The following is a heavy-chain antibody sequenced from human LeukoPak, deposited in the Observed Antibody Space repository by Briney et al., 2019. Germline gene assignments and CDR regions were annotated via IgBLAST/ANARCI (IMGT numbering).Heavy chain of an antibody. CDR1: GFSFDTYG. J-gene: IGHJ6*03. CDR2: IWYDGSDE. V-gene: IGHV3-33*01. D-gene: IGHD1-7*01. Sequence: GGSLRLSCAASGFSFDTYGMHWVRQAPGKGLEWVTVIWYDGSDEYYADSVKGRFTISRDNSKNTLYLLMNSLRAEDTAVYYCARDGELELRGVYYHMDVWGKGTTVTVSS. CDR3: ARDGELELRGVYYHMDV.